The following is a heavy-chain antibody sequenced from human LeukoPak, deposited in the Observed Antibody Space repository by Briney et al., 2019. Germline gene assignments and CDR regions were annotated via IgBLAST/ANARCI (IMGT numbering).Heavy chain of an antibody. D-gene: IGHD3-3*01. CDR1: GFTFSSYA. V-gene: IGHV3-23*01. J-gene: IGHJ5*02. CDR2: ISGSGGST. CDR3: AKDRRFLEWLSPNWFDP. Sequence: TGGSLRLSCAASGFTFSSYAMSWVRQAPGKGLEWVSAISGSGGSTYYADSVKGRFTISRDNSKNTLYLQMNSLRAEDTAVYYCAKDRRFLEWLSPNWFDPWGQGTLVTVSS.